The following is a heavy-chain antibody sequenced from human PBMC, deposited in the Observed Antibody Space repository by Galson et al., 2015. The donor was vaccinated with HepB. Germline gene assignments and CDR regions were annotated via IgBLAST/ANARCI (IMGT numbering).Heavy chain of an antibody. J-gene: IGHJ2*01. CDR1: GFTFSSYW. V-gene: IGHV3-7*01. D-gene: IGHD1-26*01. CDR2: IKQDGSEK. Sequence: SLRLSCAASGFTFSSYWMSWVRQAPGKGLEWVANIKQDGSEKYYVDSVKGRFTISRDNAKNSLYLQMNSLGAEDTAVYYCARDRYSGSYKKLWGRGTLVTVSS. CDR3: ARDRYSGSYKKL.